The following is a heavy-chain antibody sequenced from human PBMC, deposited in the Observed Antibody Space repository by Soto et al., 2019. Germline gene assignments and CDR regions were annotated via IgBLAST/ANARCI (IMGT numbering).Heavy chain of an antibody. D-gene: IGHD3-16*01. J-gene: IGHJ5*02. V-gene: IGHV4-30-4*01. CDR1: GGSITSDDSC. CDR3: ARGQGVLGP. CDR2: IFDSGTT. Sequence: SETLSLTCTVSGGSITSDDSCWSWIRQPPGEGLEWIGHIFDSGTTYTNPSLRSQVAISLDTSKNHFSLNLSSVTAADTAVYYCARGQGVLGPWGQGTLVTVSS.